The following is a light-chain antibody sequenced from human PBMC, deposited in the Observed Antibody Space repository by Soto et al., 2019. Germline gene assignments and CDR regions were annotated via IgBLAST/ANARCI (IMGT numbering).Light chain of an antibody. CDR2: DVS. CDR3: QQRSNWPLT. V-gene: IGKV3-11*01. Sequence: EIVLTQSPATLSLSPGERATLSCRASQSVMSYLAWYQQKPGQAPRLLIYDVSDRAAGIPARFSGSGSGTDFTRTITSLEPEDFAVYYCQQRSNWPLTFGGGTTVEIK. CDR1: QSVMSY. J-gene: IGKJ4*01.